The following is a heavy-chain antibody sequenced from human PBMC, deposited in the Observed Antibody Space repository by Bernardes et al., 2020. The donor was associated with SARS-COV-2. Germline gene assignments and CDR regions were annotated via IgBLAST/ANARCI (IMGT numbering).Heavy chain of an antibody. J-gene: IGHJ4*02. CDR2: INHSGST. V-gene: IGHV4-34*01. D-gene: IGHD6-13*01. Sequence: SETLSLTCAVYGGSFSGYYWSWIRQPPGKGLEWIGEINHSGSTYYNPSLKSRVTMSVDTSKTQFSLKLTSVNAADSAVYYCAKSALYSSSWYFHYWGQGTLVTVSS. CDR1: GGSFSGYY. CDR3: AKSALYSSSWYFHY.